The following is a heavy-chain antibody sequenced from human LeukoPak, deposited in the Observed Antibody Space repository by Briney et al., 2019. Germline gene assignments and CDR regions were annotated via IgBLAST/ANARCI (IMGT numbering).Heavy chain of an antibody. V-gene: IGHV4-4*07. CDR1: GGSITSYY. J-gene: IGHJ4*02. Sequence: PSETLSHTCTVSGGSITSYYWTWIRQPAGKGLEWIGRIYTTGSTNYNPSLNSRVTMSVDTSKNQFSLKLSSVTAADTAVYYCARQIALAGKAGFDYWGQGTLVTVSS. CDR2: IYTTGST. D-gene: IGHD6-19*01. CDR3: ARQIALAGKAGFDY.